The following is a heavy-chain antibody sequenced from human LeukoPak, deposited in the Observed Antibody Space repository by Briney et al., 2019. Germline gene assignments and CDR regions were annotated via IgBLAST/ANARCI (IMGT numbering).Heavy chain of an antibody. J-gene: IGHJ3*02. CDR2: INPNSGGT. CDR3: ARVPYHFWSGYYTGVVTFDI. Sequence: ASVKVSCKASGYTFTGYYMHWVRQAPGQGLEWMGWINPNSGGTNYAQKFQGRVTMTRDTSISTAYMELSRLRSDDTAVYYCARVPYHFWSGYYTGVVTFDIWGQGTMVTVSS. D-gene: IGHD3-3*01. V-gene: IGHV1-2*02. CDR1: GYTFTGYY.